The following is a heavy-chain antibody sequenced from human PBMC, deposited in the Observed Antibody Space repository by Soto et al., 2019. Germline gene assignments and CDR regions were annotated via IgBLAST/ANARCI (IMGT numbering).Heavy chain of an antibody. J-gene: IGHJ4*02. Sequence: PXGSLRLSCAASGFTFSSYAMIWVRQAPGKGLEWVSAISGSGGSTYYADSVKGRFTISRDNSKNTLYLQMNSLRAEDTAVYYCAKVTPDSSGPHFDYWGQGTLVTVSS. CDR1: GFTFSSYA. D-gene: IGHD6-19*01. CDR2: ISGSGGST. V-gene: IGHV3-23*01. CDR3: AKVTPDSSGPHFDY.